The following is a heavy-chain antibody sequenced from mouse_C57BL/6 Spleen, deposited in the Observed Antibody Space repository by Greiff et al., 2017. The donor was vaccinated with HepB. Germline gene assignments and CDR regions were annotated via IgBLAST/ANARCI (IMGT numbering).Heavy chain of an antibody. D-gene: IGHD1-1*01. V-gene: IGHV1-50*01. J-gene: IGHJ2*01. CDR1: GYTFTSYW. Sequence: QVQLQQPGAELVKPGASVKLSCKASGYTFTSYWMQWVKQRPGQGLEWIGEIDPSDSYTNYNQKFKGKATLTVDTSSSTAYMQLSSLTSEDSAVYYCARKFSDYYGGYWGQGTTLTVSS. CDR3: ARKFSDYYGGY. CDR2: IDPSDSYT.